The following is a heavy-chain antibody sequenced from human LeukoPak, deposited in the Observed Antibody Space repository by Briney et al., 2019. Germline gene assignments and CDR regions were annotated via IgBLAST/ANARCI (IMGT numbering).Heavy chain of an antibody. Sequence: SETLSLTCTVSGGSISSYYWSWIRQPPGKGLEWIGYIYYSGSTNYNPSLKSRVTISVDTSKNQFSLKLSSVTAADTAVYYCARDRGGDGYNDYYFDYWGQGTLITVSS. CDR3: ARDRGGDGYNDYYFDY. CDR2: IYYSGST. D-gene: IGHD5-24*01. CDR1: GGSISSYY. J-gene: IGHJ4*02. V-gene: IGHV4-59*01.